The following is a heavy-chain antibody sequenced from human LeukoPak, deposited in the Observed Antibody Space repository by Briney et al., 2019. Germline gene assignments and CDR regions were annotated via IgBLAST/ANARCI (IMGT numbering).Heavy chain of an antibody. CDR2: IYYSGST. CDR1: GGFISSYY. CDR3: ARLGEGFPDY. D-gene: IGHD3-10*01. Sequence: SETLSLTCTVSGGFISSYYWSWIRQPPGKGLEWIGYIYYSGSTSYNPSLKSRVTISVDTSKNQFSLKLSSVTAADTAVYYCARLGEGFPDYWGQGTLVTVSS. V-gene: IGHV4-59*08. J-gene: IGHJ4*02.